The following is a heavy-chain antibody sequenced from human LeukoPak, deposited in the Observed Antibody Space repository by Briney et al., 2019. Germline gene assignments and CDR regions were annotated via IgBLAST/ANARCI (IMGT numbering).Heavy chain of an antibody. CDR1: GGSIGGADYY. J-gene: IGHJ4*02. Sequence: SETLSLTCTVSGGSIGGADYYWSWIRQPPGKGLEWIGYIYSSGSTDYNPSLKSRVTISVDTSKNQFSLKLSSVTAADTAVYYCARDLDYWGQGTLVTVSS. CDR2: IYSSGST. V-gene: IGHV4-30-4*01. CDR3: ARDLDY.